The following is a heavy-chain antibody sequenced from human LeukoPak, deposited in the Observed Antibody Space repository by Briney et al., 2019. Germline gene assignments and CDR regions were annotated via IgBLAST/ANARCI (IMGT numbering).Heavy chain of an antibody. Sequence: GGSLRLSCAASGFTFNTYSMNWVRQAPGKGLEWVSYISSISHTIYYTDSVKGRFTISRDNARNSLYLQMNSLRAEDTAVYNCAKDRRRDDVLTGSFSDWGQGTLVTVSS. CDR2: ISSISHTI. J-gene: IGHJ4*02. V-gene: IGHV3-48*01. CDR3: AKDRRRDDVLTGSFSD. CDR1: GFTFNTYS. D-gene: IGHD3-9*01.